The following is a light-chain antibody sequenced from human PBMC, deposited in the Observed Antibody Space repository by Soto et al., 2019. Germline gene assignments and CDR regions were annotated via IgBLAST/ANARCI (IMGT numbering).Light chain of an antibody. CDR3: QQYGRSPVT. CDR2: GAS. CDR1: QSVNNN. Sequence: EIVMTQSPVTLSVSPGERATLSCTASQSVNNNVAWYQQKPGQAPRLLIYGASNRATGIPDRFSGSGSGTDFTLTISRLEPEDFATYSCQQYGRSPVTFGPGTKVDIK. J-gene: IGKJ3*01. V-gene: IGKV3-20*01.